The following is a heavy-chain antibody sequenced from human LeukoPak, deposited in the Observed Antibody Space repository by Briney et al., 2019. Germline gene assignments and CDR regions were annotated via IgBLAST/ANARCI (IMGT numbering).Heavy chain of an antibody. CDR2: IIPIFGTA. J-gene: IGHJ4*02. CDR3: ARVGRGYCYGSPFDY. CDR1: GGTFSSYA. D-gene: IGHD5-18*01. Sequence: SVKVSGKASGGTFSSYAISWVRQAPGQGLEWMGGIIPIFGTANYAQKFQGRVTITADESTSTAYMELSSLRSEDTAVYYCARVGRGYCYGSPFDYWGQGTLVTVSS. V-gene: IGHV1-69*13.